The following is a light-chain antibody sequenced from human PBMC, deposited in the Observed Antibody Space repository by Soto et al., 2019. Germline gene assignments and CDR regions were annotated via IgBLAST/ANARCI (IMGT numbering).Light chain of an antibody. Sequence: QSALTQPASVSGSPGQSITISCTGTSSDVGSYNLVSWYQQHPGKAPKLMIYEVSKRPSGVSNRFSGSKSGNTASLTISGPQAEDEADYHCCSYAGSTTWVLGGGTKLTVL. CDR3: CSYAGSTTWV. CDR1: SSDVGSYNL. V-gene: IGLV2-23*02. CDR2: EVS. J-gene: IGLJ3*02.